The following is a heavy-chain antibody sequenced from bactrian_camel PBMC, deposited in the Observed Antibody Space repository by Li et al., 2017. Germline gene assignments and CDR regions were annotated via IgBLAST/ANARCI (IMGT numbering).Heavy chain of an antibody. Sequence: DVQLVESGGGSVQAGGSLRLSCAASGYQSCIGWFRQAPGKEREGVAAIYFGGGSTNYADSVMGRFTISQDVDKKTMYLQLDNLEPEDTAMYYCAAQALDLWYRGNFKYWGQETQVTVS. CDR2: IYFGGGST. D-gene: IGHD2*01. CDR1: GYQSC. CDR3: AAQALDLWYRGNFKY. J-gene: IGHJ4*01. V-gene: IGHV3S40*01.